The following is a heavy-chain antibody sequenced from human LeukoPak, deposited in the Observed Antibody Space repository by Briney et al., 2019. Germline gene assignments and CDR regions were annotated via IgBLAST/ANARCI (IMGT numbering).Heavy chain of an antibody. CDR3: ARVGINDFWSGSPDY. J-gene: IGHJ4*02. D-gene: IGHD3-3*01. Sequence: GGSLRLSCAASGFTFSSYGMHWVRQAPGKGLEWVAVIWYDGSNKYYADSVKGRFTISRDNSKNTLYLQMNSLRAEDTAVYYCARVGINDFWSGSPDYWGQGTLVIVSS. V-gene: IGHV3-33*01. CDR1: GFTFSSYG. CDR2: IWYDGSNK.